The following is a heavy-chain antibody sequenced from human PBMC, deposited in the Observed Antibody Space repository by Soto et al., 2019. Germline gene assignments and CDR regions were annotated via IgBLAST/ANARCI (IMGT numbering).Heavy chain of an antibody. CDR3: ARLFSSSTPDY. CDR2: IIPILGIA. V-gene: IGHV1-69*02. J-gene: IGHJ4*02. D-gene: IGHD6-6*01. CDR1: GGSFSSYT. Sequence: QVQLVQSGAEVKKPGSSVKVSCKASGGSFSSYTISWVRQAPGQGLEWMGRIIPILGIANYAQKFQGRVTITADKSTSTAYMELSSLRSEDTAVYYCARLFSSSTPDYWGQGTLVTVSS.